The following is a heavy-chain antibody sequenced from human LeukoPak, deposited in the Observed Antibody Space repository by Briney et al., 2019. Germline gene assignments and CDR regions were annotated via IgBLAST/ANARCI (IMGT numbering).Heavy chain of an antibody. CDR1: GDSTTSHTYY. CDR3: ARHLYSSTRNPTFDY. J-gene: IGHJ4*02. CDR2: SYYTGST. Sequence: SETLSLTCTVSGDSTTSHTYYWGWIRQPPGKGLEWLGSSYYTGSTYDNPSLESRVTISLDTSKNQFSLKLSSVTVADTAIYYCARHLYSSTRNPTFDYWGQGTRVTVSS. D-gene: IGHD5-18*01. V-gene: IGHV4-39*01.